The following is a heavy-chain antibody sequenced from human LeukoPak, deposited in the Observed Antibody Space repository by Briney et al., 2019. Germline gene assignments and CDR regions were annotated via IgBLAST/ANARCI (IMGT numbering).Heavy chain of an antibody. CDR2: INPSGGST. CDR1: GYTFTSYD. V-gene: IGHV1-46*01. Sequence: ASVKVSCKASGYTFTSYDFNWVRQAPGQGLEWMGIINPSGGSTSYAQKFQGRVTMTRDTSTSTVYMELSSLRSEDTAVYYCARRETRSGSPFDYWGQGTLVTVSS. J-gene: IGHJ4*02. D-gene: IGHD2-15*01. CDR3: ARRETRSGSPFDY.